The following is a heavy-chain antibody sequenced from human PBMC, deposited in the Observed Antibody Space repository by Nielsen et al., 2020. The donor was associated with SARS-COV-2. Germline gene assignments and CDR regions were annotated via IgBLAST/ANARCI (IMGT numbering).Heavy chain of an antibody. D-gene: IGHD3-22*01. J-gene: IGHJ4*02. CDR3: ARARTMTATHAVY. CDR1: FYSFTSYD. V-gene: IGHV1-8*01. Sequence: SVKVSCIASFYSFTSYDINCVLQATGQGLEWMGWMNPNSGNTGYAQKFQGRVTMTRNTSISTAYMELSSLRSEDTAVYYCARARTMTATHAVYWGQGTLVTVSS. CDR2: MNPNSGNT.